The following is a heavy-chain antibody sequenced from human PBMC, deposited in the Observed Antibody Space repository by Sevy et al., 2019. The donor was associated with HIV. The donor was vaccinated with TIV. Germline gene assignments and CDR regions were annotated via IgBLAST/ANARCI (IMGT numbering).Heavy chain of an antibody. Sequence: ASVKVSCKASGYTFTSYGISWVRQAPGQGLEWMGWISAYNGNTNYAQKLQGGVTMTTDTSTSTAYMELRSLRSDDTAVYYCARGSGDTIFGVVIPYYYYYGMDVWGQGTTVTVSS. D-gene: IGHD3-3*01. V-gene: IGHV1-18*01. CDR2: ISAYNGNT. CDR3: ARGSGDTIFGVVIPYYYYYGMDV. J-gene: IGHJ6*02. CDR1: GYTFTSYG.